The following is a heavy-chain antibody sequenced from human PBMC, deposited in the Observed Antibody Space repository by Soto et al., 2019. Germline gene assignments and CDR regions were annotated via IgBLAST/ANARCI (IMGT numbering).Heavy chain of an antibody. CDR2: INHIGST. J-gene: IGHJ5*02. Sequence: QVQLQQWGAGLLRPSETLSLTCGVYGGSLSNYHWSWIRQPPGKGLEGIGEINHIGSTNYRPSLKSRVTISVDTSKSQFSLKLTSVTAADTAVYYCVRARSPGIAVAWFDPWGQGTLVTVSS. CDR1: GGSLSNYH. CDR3: VRARSPGIAVAWFDP. D-gene: IGHD6-19*01. V-gene: IGHV4-34*01.